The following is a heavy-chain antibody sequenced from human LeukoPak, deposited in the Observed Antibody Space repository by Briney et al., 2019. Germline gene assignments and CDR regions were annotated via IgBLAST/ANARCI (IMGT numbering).Heavy chain of an antibody. CDR2: IYYSGST. CDR3: AKLAPANYDILTGYSRGAFDI. CDR1: GGSISSYY. Sequence: SETLSLTCTVSGGSISSYYWSWIRQPPGKGLEWIGYIYYSGSTNYNPSLKSRVTISVDTSKNQFSLKLSSVTAADTAVYYCAKLAPANYDILTGYSRGAFDIWGQGTVVTVSS. D-gene: IGHD3-9*01. J-gene: IGHJ3*02. V-gene: IGHV4-59*01.